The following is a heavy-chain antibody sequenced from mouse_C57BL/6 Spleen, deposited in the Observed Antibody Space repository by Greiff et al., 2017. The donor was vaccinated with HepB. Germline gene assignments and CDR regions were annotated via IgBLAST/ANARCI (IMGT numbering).Heavy chain of an antibody. V-gene: IGHV5-4*01. CDR2: ISDGGSYT. CDR3: ARDGIYYGNPFDY. D-gene: IGHD2-1*01. CDR1: GFTFSSYA. Sequence: EVNLVESGGGLVKPGGSLKLSCAASGFTFSSYAMSWVRQTPEKRLEWVATISDGGSYTYYPDNVKGRFTISRDNAKNNLYLQMSHLKSEDTAMYYCARDGIYYGNPFDYWGQGTTLTVSS. J-gene: IGHJ2*01.